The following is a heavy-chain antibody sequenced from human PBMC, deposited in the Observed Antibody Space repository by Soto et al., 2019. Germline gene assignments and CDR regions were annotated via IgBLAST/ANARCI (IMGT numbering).Heavy chain of an antibody. V-gene: IGHV4-34*01. CDR1: GGSFSGYD. CDR2: INHSGSS. Sequence: SETLSLTCAVYGGSFSGYDWTWIRQPPGTGLEWIGEINHSGSSNYNPSLKSRVTISVDTSKNQFSLKLRSVTAADTAVYYCASNYGSGSYFSSWGRGTLVT. J-gene: IGHJ4*02. D-gene: IGHD3-10*01. CDR3: ASNYGSGSYFSS.